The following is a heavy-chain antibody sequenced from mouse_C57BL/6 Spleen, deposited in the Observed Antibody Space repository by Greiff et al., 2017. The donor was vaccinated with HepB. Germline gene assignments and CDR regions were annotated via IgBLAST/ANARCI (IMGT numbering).Heavy chain of an antibody. CDR3: ARGLDSSAWFAY. V-gene: IGHV5-4*03. Sequence: EVKLVESGGGLVKPGGSLKLSCAASGFTFSSYAMSWVRQTPEKRLEWVATISDGGSYTYYPDNVKGRFTISRDNAKNNLYLQMSHLKSEDTAMYYCARGLDSSAWFAYWGQGTLVTVSA. D-gene: IGHD3-2*02. J-gene: IGHJ3*01. CDR1: GFTFSSYA. CDR2: ISDGGSYT.